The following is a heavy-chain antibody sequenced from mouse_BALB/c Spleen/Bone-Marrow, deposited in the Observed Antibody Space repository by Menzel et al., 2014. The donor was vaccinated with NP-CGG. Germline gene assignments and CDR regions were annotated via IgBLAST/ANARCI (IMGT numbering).Heavy chain of an antibody. V-gene: IGHV1-67*01. CDR3: ARGGIYYGSSSFAY. J-gene: IGHJ3*01. D-gene: IGHD1-1*01. CDR1: GYTFTDYA. CDR2: ISTYSGNT. Sequence: QVQLQQPGPELVRPGVSVKISCKGSGYTFTDYAMHWVKQSHAESLEWIGVISTYSGNTNYNQKFKGKATMTVDKSSSTAYMELARLTSEDSAIYYCARGGIYYGSSSFAYWGQGTLVTVSA.